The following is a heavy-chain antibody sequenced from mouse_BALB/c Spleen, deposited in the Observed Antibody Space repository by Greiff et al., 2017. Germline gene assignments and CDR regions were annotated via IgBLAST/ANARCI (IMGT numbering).Heavy chain of an antibody. D-gene: IGHD2-1*01. CDR3: ASYGNYEEFAY. Sequence: DVMLVESGGDLVKPGGSLKLSCAASGFTFSSYGMSWVRQTPDKRLEWVATISSGGSYTYYPDSVKGRFTISRDNAKNTLYLQMSSLKSEDTAMYYCASYGNYEEFAYWGQGTLVTVSA. CDR2: ISSGGSYT. CDR1: GFTFSSYG. J-gene: IGHJ3*01. V-gene: IGHV5-6*02.